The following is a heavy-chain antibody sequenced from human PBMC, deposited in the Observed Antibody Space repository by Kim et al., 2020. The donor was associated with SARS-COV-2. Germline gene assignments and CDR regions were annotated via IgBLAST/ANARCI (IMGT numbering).Heavy chain of an antibody. Sequence: SETLSLTCTVSGGSISSYYWSWIRQPPGKGLEWIGYIYYSGSTNYNPSLKSRVTISVDTSKNQFSLKLSSVTAADTAVYYCARCRDGFSYWYFDLWGRGTLVTVSS. CDR1: GGSISSYY. CDR3: ARCRDGFSYWYFDL. D-gene: IGHD2-15*01. J-gene: IGHJ2*01. V-gene: IGHV4-59*08. CDR2: IYYSGST.